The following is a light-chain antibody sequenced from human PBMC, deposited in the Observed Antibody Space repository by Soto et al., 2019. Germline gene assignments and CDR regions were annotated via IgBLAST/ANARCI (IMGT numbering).Light chain of an antibody. CDR1: QSLLHSNGYNY. CDR2: LGS. Sequence: DIVMTQSPLSLPVTPGEPASISCRSSQSLLHSNGYNYLDWYLQKPGQSPQLLIYLGSNRASGVPYRLSDSGSVTDFTVKISRVEGEDVGVYYCIQALQTQPGLTFSGGTPVEIK. J-gene: IGKJ4*01. V-gene: IGKV2-28*01. CDR3: IQALQTQPGLT.